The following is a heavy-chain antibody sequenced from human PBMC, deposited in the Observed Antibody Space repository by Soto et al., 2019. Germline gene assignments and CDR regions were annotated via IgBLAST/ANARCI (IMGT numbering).Heavy chain of an antibody. J-gene: IGHJ4*02. CDR1: GDSVSSNSAA. CDR2: TYYRSKWYN. D-gene: IGHD5-12*01. Sequence: SKTLSLTCXISGDSVSSNSAAWNWIRQFPSRGLEWLGRTYYRSKWYNDYAVSVKSRITIKPDTSKNQFSLQLNSVTPEDTAVDYCVCEGEYSGYGLRGGGQGTQVTVYS. V-gene: IGHV6-1*01. CDR3: VCEGEYSGYGLRG.